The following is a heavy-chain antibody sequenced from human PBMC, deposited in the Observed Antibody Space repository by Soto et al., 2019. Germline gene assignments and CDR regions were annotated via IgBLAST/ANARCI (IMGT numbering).Heavy chain of an antibody. J-gene: IGHJ6*02. CDR3: AADRYGMDV. CDR2: IWYDGSNK. Sequence: GGSLRLSCAASEVPFSSYGMHWFRQAPGKGLEWVAVIWYDGSNKYYADSVKGRFTISRDNSKNTLYLQMNSLRAEDTAVYYCAADRYGMDVWGQGTTVTVSS. V-gene: IGHV3-33*01. CDR1: EVPFSSYG.